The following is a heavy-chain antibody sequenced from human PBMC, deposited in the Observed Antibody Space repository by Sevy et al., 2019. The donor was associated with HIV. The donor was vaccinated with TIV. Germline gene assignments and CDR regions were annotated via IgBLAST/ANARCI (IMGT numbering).Heavy chain of an antibody. V-gene: IGHV1-18*01. J-gene: IGHJ5*02. CDR1: GYTFTSYG. CDR2: ISAYNGNT. CDR3: ARVSIVVVVAATPPSWFDP. D-gene: IGHD2-15*01. Sequence: ASVKVSCKASGYTFTSYGISWVRQAPGQGLEWMGWISAYNGNTNYAQKLQGRVTMTTDTSTSTAYMELRSLRSDDTAMYYCARVSIVVVVAATPPSWFDPWGQGTLVTVSS.